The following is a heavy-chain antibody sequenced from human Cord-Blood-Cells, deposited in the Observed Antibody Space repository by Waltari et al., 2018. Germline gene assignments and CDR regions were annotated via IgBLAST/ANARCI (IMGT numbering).Heavy chain of an antibody. J-gene: IGHJ4*02. CDR2: MNPNSGNT. D-gene: IGHD3-3*01. CDR1: GYTFTSYD. V-gene: IGHV1-8*01. CDR3: ARRYYDFWSGYYLFDY. Sequence: QVQLVQSGAEVKKPGASVKVSCKASGYTFTSYDINWVRQATGQGLEWMGWMNPNSGNTGYAQKFQGRVTMTRNTSISTAYMELSSLRSEDTAVYYCARRYYDFWSGYYLFDYWGQGTLVTVSS.